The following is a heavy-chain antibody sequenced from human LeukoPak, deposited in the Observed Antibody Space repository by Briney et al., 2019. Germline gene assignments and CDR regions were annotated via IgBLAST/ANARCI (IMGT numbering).Heavy chain of an antibody. Sequence: SVKVSCKASGGTFSSYAISWVRQAPGQGLEWMGRIIPIFGTANYAQKFQGRVTITTDESTSTAYMELRSLRSDDTAVYYCAREASKPGYSYGSTYWGQGTLVTVSS. CDR1: GGTFSSYA. V-gene: IGHV1-69*05. D-gene: IGHD5-18*01. CDR2: IIPIFGTA. J-gene: IGHJ4*02. CDR3: AREASKPGYSYGSTY.